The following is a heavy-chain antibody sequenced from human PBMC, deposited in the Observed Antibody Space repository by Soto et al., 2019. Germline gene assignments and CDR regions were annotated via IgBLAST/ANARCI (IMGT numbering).Heavy chain of an antibody. D-gene: IGHD4-17*01. V-gene: IGHV1-69*12. J-gene: IGHJ2*01. Sequence: QVQLVQSGAEVKKPGSSVKVSCKASGGTFSSYAISWVRQAPGQGLEWMGGIIPIFGTANYAQKFQGRVTITADESTSTAEMELSSLRAEDTAVYYCARDATVLTPGWYFDLWGRGTLVTVSS. CDR1: GGTFSSYA. CDR3: ARDATVLTPGWYFDL. CDR2: IIPIFGTA.